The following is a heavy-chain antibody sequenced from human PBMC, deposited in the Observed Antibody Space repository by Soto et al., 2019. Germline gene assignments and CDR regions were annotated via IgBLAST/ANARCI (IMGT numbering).Heavy chain of an antibody. Sequence: QLQLQESGPGLVKPSETLSLKCSVSGDSIRRSSFYWAWIRQPPGKGLEWIGSIYHSGTSYSNPSLKSRVTLSVDSSTNQISLTMTAMTAADTAIYFCARHRSASTGFFDSWGQGTLVTVSS. V-gene: IGHV4-39*01. CDR1: GDSIRRSSFY. CDR3: ARHRSASTGFFDS. CDR2: IYHSGTS. J-gene: IGHJ5*01. D-gene: IGHD6-19*01.